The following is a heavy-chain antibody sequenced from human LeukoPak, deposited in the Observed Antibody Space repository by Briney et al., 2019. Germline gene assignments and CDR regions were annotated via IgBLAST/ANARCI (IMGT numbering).Heavy chain of an antibody. Sequence: GRSLRLSCAASGFTFSSYAMHWVRQAPGKGLEWVAVISYDGSNKYYADSVKGRFTISRDNSKNTLYLQMNSLRAEDTAVYYCARGEGIITMVTSYYYGMDVWGQGTTVTVSS. V-gene: IGHV3-30*04. CDR3: ARGEGIITMVTSYYYGMDV. D-gene: IGHD3-10*01. J-gene: IGHJ6*02. CDR1: GFTFSSYA. CDR2: ISYDGSNK.